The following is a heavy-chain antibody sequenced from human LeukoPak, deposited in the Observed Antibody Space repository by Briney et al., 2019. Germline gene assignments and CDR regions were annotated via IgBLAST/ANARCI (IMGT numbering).Heavy chain of an antibody. D-gene: IGHD2-2*01. CDR2: INTDGSST. J-gene: IGHJ4*02. CDR3: ARGEYAYCSSTSCYDGY. CDR1: GFTFSSYW. V-gene: IGHV3-74*01. Sequence: PGGSLRLSCAASGFTFSSYWMHWVRQAPGKGLVWVSRINTDGSSTSYADSVKGRFTISRDNSKNTLYLQMNSLRAEDTAVYYCARGEYAYCSSTSCYDGYWGQGTLVTVSS.